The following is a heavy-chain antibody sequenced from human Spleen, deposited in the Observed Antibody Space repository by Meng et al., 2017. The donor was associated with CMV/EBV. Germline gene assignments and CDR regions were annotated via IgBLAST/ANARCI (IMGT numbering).Heavy chain of an antibody. D-gene: IGHD2-2*01. CDR1: GFTFNSYW. CDR3: ARWGSSTSCYAPQYGMDV. J-gene: IGHJ6*02. CDR2: INSDESSS. Sequence: GESLKISCAASGFTFNSYWMHWVRQAPGKGLVWVSRINSDESSSNYADSVKGRFTISRDNSKNTLYLQMNSLRAGDTAVYYCARWGSSTSCYAPQYGMDVWGQGTTVTVSS. V-gene: IGHV3-74*01.